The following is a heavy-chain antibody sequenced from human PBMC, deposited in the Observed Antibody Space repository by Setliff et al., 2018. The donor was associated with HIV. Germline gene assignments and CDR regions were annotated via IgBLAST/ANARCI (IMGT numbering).Heavy chain of an antibody. D-gene: IGHD2-2*01. V-gene: IGHV3-7*01. CDR2: IGEDGTEK. J-gene: IGHJ5*02. CDR1: GFRFHTYW. Sequence: GGSLRLSCTASGFRFHTYWMTWVRQSPGKGLEWVANIGEDGTEKHYADSVKGRFTISRDNARNSLYLQMNSLRAEDTAVYYCARASFPRYCSITSCFEKGWFDPWGQGTLVTVSS. CDR3: ARASFPRYCSITSCFEKGWFDP.